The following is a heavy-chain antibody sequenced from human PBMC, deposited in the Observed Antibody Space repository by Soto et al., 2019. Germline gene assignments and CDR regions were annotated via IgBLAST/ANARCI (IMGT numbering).Heavy chain of an antibody. CDR1: GFPFSDHA. CDR2: VSFDGSNK. Sequence: QVQLVDSGGGVVQPGRSLRLSCAASGFPFSDHAMHWVRQAPGKGLEWVAVVSFDGSNKYYADSVKGRFTISRDNSMARLYMQIDSVRLDDSAAYHWARGTHCGGDGFPGQVSKWYFDLWGRGTLVVVSS. CDR3: ARGTHCGGDGFPGQVSKWYFDL. J-gene: IGHJ2*01. V-gene: IGHV3-30-3*01. D-gene: IGHD2-21*02.